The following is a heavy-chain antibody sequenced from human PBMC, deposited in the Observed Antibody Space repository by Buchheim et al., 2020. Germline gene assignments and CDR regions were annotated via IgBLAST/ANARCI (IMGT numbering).Heavy chain of an antibody. Sequence: QVQMQESGPGLVKPSGTLSLTCTVSGDSVSNDNWWSWVRQSPEKGLEWIGEIYHTGDTNYNPSLKSRVTISVDTSKNQFSLKLSSVTAADTAVYYCARDRFVGYYDFWSGYGIDIWGQGT. CDR3: ARDRFVGYYDFWSGYGIDI. V-gene: IGHV4-4*02. CDR2: IYHTGDT. D-gene: IGHD3-3*01. J-gene: IGHJ3*02. CDR1: GDSVSNDNW.